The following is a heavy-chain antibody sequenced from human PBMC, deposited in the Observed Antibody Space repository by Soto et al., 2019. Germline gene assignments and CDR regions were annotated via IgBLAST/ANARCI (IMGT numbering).Heavy chain of an antibody. CDR3: ARTIPLYRPGYFDY. CDR1: GGTFSSYA. Sequence: QVQLVQSGAEVKKPGSSVKVSCKASGGTFSSYAISWVRQAPGQGLEWMGGIIPIFGTANYAQKFQGRVTITADESASTAYMGLSSLRSEDTAVYYCARTIPLYRPGYFDYWGQGTLVTVSS. J-gene: IGHJ4*02. D-gene: IGHD2-8*01. CDR2: IIPIFGTA. V-gene: IGHV1-69*01.